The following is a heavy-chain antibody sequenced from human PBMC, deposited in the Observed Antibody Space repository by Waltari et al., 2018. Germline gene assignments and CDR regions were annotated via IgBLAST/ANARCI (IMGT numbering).Heavy chain of an antibody. CDR1: GDTISGYY. J-gene: IGHJ4*02. CDR3: ARGGGFSGHDSHYFDF. D-gene: IGHD5-12*01. Sequence: QVQLQQWGAGLFRPSETLSLSCGVQGDTISGYYWSWIRQAPGKGLQWIGQVHHSGTTNYNPSLKNRLNISGDRSKNQIYLRLTSVTAADTGVYYCARGGGFSGHDSHYFDFWGQGDLVTVSS. V-gene: IGHV4-34*01. CDR2: VHHSGTT.